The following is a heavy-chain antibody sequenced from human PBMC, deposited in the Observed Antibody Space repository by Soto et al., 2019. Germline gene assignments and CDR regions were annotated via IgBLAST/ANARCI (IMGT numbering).Heavy chain of an antibody. D-gene: IGHD6-6*01. V-gene: IGHV2-5*01. J-gene: IGHJ4*02. Sequence: QITLKESGPTLVKPTQPLTLTSTFSGFSLSTTGEGVGWIRHPPGKALEGLAVIYWNDDKSYSPSLKSRLTISKDTSKKQVVLTMMNMAPVDTGTYYCAQVDDVAALFAYLGQGTLVTVSS. CDR2: IYWNDDK. CDR3: AQVDDVAALFAY. CDR1: GFSLSTTGEG.